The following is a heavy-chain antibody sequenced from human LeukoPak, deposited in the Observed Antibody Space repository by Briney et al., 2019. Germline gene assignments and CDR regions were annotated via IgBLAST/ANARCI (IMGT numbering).Heavy chain of an antibody. CDR3: ARGSSWYGTYQT. J-gene: IGHJ5*02. CDR1: GGSISHYY. CDR2: IFYSGNT. Sequence: PSETLSLTCTVSGGSISHYYWTWIRQPPGKGLEWIGYIFYSGNTNYNPSLKSRATISADTSTNQFSLNLSSVTAADTAVYYCARGSSWYGTYQTWGQGTLVTVSS. V-gene: IGHV4-59*01. D-gene: IGHD6-13*01.